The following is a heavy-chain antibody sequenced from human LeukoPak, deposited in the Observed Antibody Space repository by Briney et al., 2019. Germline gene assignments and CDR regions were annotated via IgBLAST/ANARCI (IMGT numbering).Heavy chain of an antibody. CDR1: GGSISSGSYY. J-gene: IGHJ5*02. Sequence: SQTLSLTCTVSGGSISSGSYYWSWIRQPAGKGLEWIRRIYTSGSTNYNPSLKSRVTISVDTSKNQFSLKLSSVTAADTAVYYCARGRWSGYNNWFDPWGQGTLVTVSS. D-gene: IGHD3-3*01. CDR2: IYTSGST. CDR3: ARGRWSGYNNWFDP. V-gene: IGHV4-61*02.